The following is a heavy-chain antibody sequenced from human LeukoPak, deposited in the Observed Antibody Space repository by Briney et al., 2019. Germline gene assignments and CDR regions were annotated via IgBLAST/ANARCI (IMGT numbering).Heavy chain of an antibody. Sequence: SVKVSCKASGGTFSSYTIGWVRQAPGQGLEWMGRIIPILGIANYAQKFQGRVTITADKSTSTAYMELSSLRSEDTAVYYCARDWTPGRSGYFWAFDYWGQGTLVTVSS. D-gene: IGHD3-3*01. CDR2: IIPILGIA. CDR3: ARDWTPGRSGYFWAFDY. V-gene: IGHV1-69*04. CDR1: GGTFSSYT. J-gene: IGHJ4*02.